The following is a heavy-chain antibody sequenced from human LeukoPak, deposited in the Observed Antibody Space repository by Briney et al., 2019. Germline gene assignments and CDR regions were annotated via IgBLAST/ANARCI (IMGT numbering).Heavy chain of an antibody. CDR1: GGTFSSYA. D-gene: IGHD7-27*01. CDR3: ASLLTGDTLDFDY. V-gene: IGHV1-69*13. J-gene: IGHJ4*02. Sequence: GASVKVSCKASGGTFSSYAISWVRQAPGQGLEWMGGIIPIFGTANYAQKFQGRVTITADESTSTAYMELSSLRSEDTAVYYCASLLTGDTLDFDYWGQGTLVTVSS. CDR2: IIPIFGTA.